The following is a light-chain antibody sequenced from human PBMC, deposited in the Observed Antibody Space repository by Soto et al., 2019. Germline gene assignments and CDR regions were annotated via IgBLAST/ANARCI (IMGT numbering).Light chain of an antibody. CDR3: QQADSFPIT. J-gene: IGKJ5*01. CDR1: QSLLHSNGCSY. Sequence: TQSPLSLPVTPGEPASISCRSSQSLLHSNGCSYLNWYQQKPGKAPKLLIYAASILQSGVPSRFSGSGSRTEFTLTISSLQPEDFATYYCQQADSFPITFGQGTRLENK. CDR2: AAS. V-gene: IGKV1-39*01.